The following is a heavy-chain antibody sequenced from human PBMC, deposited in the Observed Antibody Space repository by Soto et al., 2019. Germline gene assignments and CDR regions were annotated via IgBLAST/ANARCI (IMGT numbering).Heavy chain of an antibody. D-gene: IGHD3-10*01. CDR3: ARDYGSGSYRFDP. CDR2: ISAYNGNT. J-gene: IGHJ5*02. CDR1: AYTFTSYG. V-gene: IGHV1-18*01. Sequence: QVQLVQSGPEVKKPGASVKVSCKASAYTFTSYGITWVRQAPGQGLDWMGWISAYNGNTNYAQKFQGRVTMATDTSTSTAYRELSSLPSDDTAVYYCARDYGSGSYRFDPWGQGTLVTVSS.